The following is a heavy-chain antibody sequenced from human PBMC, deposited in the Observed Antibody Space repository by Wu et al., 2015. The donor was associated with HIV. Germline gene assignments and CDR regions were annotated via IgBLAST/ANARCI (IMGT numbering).Heavy chain of an antibody. CDR1: GYTFTKFG. J-gene: IGHJ6*03. V-gene: IGHV1-18*01. D-gene: IGHD3-10*01. CDR2: ISVYNGNT. Sequence: QVQLVQAGNEVKKLGASVKLSCKASGYTFTKFGISWVRQAPGQGLEWMGWISVYNGNTNYAQKFQDRISMTTDISTSTAYMEMKSLRFDDTAIYYCAKSGTMVRGQLSDVYHYYYMDIWG. CDR3: AKSGTMVRGQLSDVYHYYYMDI.